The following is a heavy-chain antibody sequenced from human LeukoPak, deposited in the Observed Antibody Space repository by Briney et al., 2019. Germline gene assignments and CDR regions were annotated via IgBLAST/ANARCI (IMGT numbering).Heavy chain of an antibody. V-gene: IGHV4-34*01. CDR3: ARGRYSSSWYGSWFDP. CDR2: INHSGST. J-gene: IGHJ5*02. CDR1: GGSSSGYY. D-gene: IGHD6-13*01. Sequence: SSETLSLTCAVYGGSSSGYYWSWIRQPPGKGLEWIGEINHSGSTNYNPSLKSRVTISVDTSKNQFSLKLSSVTAADTAVYYCARGRYSSSWYGSWFDPWGQGTLVTVSS.